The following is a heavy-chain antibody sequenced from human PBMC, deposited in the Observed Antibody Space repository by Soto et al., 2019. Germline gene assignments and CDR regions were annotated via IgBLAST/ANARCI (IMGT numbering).Heavy chain of an antibody. V-gene: IGHV2-26*01. Sequence: SGPTLVNPTETLTLTCTVSGFSLSNARMGVSWIRQPPGKALEWLAHIFSNDEKSYSTSLKSRLTISKDTSKSQVVLTMTNMDPVDTATYYCARITRWSWGVVPAAQGWFDPWGQGTLVTVSS. CDR2: IFSNDEK. CDR3: ARITRWSWGVVPAAQGWFDP. CDR1: GFSLSNARMG. J-gene: IGHJ5*02. D-gene: IGHD2-2*01.